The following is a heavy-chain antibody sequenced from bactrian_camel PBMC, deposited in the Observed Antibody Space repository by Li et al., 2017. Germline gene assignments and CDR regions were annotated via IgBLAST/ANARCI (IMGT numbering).Heavy chain of an antibody. CDR2: ISTDGDTA. D-gene: IGHD5*01. Sequence: HVQLVESGGDLVQPGGSLRLSCIASGFTFSNYWMYWVRQAPGKGLEWVSVISTDGDTADYADSVKGRFTISRDNARNTLFLQMNNLKSEDTALYYCAAPTLGWTLGYHYWGQGTQVTVS. CDR1: GFTFSNYW. J-gene: IGHJ4*01. CDR3: AAPTLGWTLGYHY. V-gene: IGHV3S1*01.